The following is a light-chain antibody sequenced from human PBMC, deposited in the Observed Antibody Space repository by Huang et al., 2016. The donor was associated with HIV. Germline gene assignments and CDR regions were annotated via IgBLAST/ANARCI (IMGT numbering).Light chain of an antibody. Sequence: DIQMTQSPSSLSASVGDRVTITCQASQDISNYLSWYQHKPGRAPKPLIFDASSLETGVPSRFSGSGSGTYFTLTIASLQPEDVATHYCQHYDDPYTFGQGTKLEIK. CDR2: DAS. V-gene: IGKV1-33*01. CDR1: QDISNY. J-gene: IGKJ2*01. CDR3: QHYDDPYT.